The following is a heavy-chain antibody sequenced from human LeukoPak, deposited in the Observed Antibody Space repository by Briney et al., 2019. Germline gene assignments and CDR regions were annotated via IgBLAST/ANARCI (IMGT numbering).Heavy chain of an antibody. D-gene: IGHD4-17*01. CDR1: GYTFTSYD. CDR3: ARHWEPHLPLTTATYGMDV. CDR2: MNPNSGNT. Sequence: ASVKVSCKASGYTFTSYDINWVRQATGQGLEWMGWMNPNSGNTGYAQKFQGRVTMTRNTSISTAYMELSSLRSEDTAVYYCARHWEPHLPLTTATYGMDVWGQGTTVTVSS. V-gene: IGHV1-8*01. J-gene: IGHJ6*02.